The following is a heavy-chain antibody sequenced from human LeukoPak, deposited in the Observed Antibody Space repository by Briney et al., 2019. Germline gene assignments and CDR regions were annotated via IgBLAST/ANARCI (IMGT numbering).Heavy chain of an antibody. Sequence: ASVKVSCKASGGTFSSYAISWVRQAPGQGLEWMGRIIPILGIANYAQKFQGRVTITADKSTSTAYMELSSLRSEDTAVYYCARSDAGYGRLGDAFDIWGQGTMVTVSS. D-gene: IGHD1-1*01. J-gene: IGHJ3*02. V-gene: IGHV1-69*04. CDR2: IIPILGIA. CDR1: GGTFSSYA. CDR3: ARSDAGYGRLGDAFDI.